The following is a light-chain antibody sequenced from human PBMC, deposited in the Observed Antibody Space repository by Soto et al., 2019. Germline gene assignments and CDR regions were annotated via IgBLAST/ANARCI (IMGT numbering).Light chain of an antibody. V-gene: IGKV4-1*01. CDR1: HTVLHSSNNENS. CDR2: RAS. Sequence: DVVMTQSPDSLAVSKGESATIHCETSHTVLHSSNNENSVAWYQQKAGQRPKLLIYRASIRESGVPDRFSGSGSGTDFTLTISSLQAEDVAVYYCQQYYTGIAFGQGTRLEIK. J-gene: IGKJ5*01. CDR3: QQYYTGIA.